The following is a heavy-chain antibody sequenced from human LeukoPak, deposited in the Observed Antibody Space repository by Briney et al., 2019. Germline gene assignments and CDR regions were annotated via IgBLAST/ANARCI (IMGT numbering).Heavy chain of an antibody. CDR3: ARTRREYYFDY. Sequence: KTSQTLSLTCTVSGGSISSGGYYWSWIRQPPGKGLEWIGSIYYSGSTYYNPSLKSRVTISVDTSKNQFSLKLSSVTAADTAVYYCARTRREYYFDYWGQGTLVTVSS. CDR2: IYYSGST. CDR1: GGSISSGGYY. J-gene: IGHJ4*02. D-gene: IGHD3-10*01. V-gene: IGHV4-39*01.